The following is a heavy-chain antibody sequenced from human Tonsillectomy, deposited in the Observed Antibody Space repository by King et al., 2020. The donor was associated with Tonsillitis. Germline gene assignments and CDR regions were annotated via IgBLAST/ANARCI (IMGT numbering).Heavy chain of an antibody. D-gene: IGHD6-19*01. CDR2: IHRDGST. CDR3: ASGASRAAVTGTPY. V-gene: IGHV3-66*01. J-gene: IGHJ4*02. Sequence: VQLVESGGGLVQPGGSLRLSCAASEFSVSSHYMTWVRQAPGKGLYWVAIIHRDGSTYYGNSVKGRFTPSRDNSKNTVYLQMNSLRAEDTAVYYCASGASRAAVTGTPYWGQGPLVTVPS. CDR1: EFSVSSHY.